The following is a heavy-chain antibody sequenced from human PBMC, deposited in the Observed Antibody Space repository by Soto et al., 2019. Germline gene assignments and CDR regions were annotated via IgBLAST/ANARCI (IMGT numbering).Heavy chain of an antibody. V-gene: IGHV4-34*01. J-gene: IGHJ3*02. Sequence: PSETLSLTCAVYGGSFSGYCWSWIRQPPGKGLEWIGDINYTGSTNYNPSLKSRVTISVDTSKNQFSLKLSSVTAADTAVYYCARLPIVVVRRRSDNDAFDIWGQGTMVTVSS. CDR1: GGSFSGYC. D-gene: IGHD2-2*01. CDR2: INYTGST. CDR3: ARLPIVVVRRRSDNDAFDI.